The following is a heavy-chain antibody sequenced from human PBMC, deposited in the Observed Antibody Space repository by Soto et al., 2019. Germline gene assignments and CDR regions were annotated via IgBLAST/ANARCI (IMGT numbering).Heavy chain of an antibody. Sequence: EVQLLESGGGLVQTGGSLRLSCAASGFTFSTYAMSWVRQAPGKGLEWVSTISGSADAKFYADSVKGRFAIFRDNSRTMFYLQMNSLRAEDTAVYYCAKGGDGYCSTTSCLFHFDYWGPGTLATVSS. J-gene: IGHJ4*02. CDR3: AKGGDGYCSTTSCLFHFDY. CDR1: GFTFSTYA. D-gene: IGHD2-2*01. V-gene: IGHV3-23*01. CDR2: ISGSADAK.